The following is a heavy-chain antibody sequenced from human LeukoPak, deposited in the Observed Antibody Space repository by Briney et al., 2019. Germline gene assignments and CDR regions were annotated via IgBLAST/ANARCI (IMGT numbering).Heavy chain of an antibody. CDR1: GFTVSSNY. J-gene: IGHJ4*02. Sequence: PGGSLRLSCAASGFTVSSNYLSWVRQAPGKGLEWVANIKLDGSEKNYVDSVKGRFTISRDNTKNSLYLQMNSLRAEDTAVFYCARDQYDTWSRRGNFDSWGQGTLVIVSS. CDR2: IKLDGSEK. CDR3: ARDQYDTWSRRGNFDS. D-gene: IGHD3-3*01. V-gene: IGHV3-7*03.